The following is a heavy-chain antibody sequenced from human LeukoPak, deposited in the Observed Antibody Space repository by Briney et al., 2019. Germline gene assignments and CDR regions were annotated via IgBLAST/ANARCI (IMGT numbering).Heavy chain of an antibody. CDR3: AKSARITIFGMIRD. V-gene: IGHV3-23*01. CDR1: GFTFSSFP. J-gene: IGHJ4*02. CDR2: ISRSGDSS. D-gene: IGHD3-3*01. Sequence: PGGSLRLSCAASGFTFSSFPMSWVRQAPGKGLEWVSSISRSGDSSYYADSVKGQFTISRDNSKNTLYLQMNNLRADDMAVYFCAKSARITIFGMIRDWGQGTLVTVSS.